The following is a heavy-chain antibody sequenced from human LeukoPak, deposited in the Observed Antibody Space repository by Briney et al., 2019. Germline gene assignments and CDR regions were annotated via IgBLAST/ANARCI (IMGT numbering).Heavy chain of an antibody. J-gene: IGHJ4*02. CDR1: GESLNDYY. CDR3: ARQPESEYSYGFEDH. V-gene: IGHV4-34*01. Sequence: KPSETLSLTCGVHGESLNDYYWSWIRQSPGKGLEWIGEITHNGSTTFNPSLESRVTISVDTSKNQFSLRLNSVTAADTAVYYCARQPESEYSYGFEDHWGQGILVTVSS. CDR2: ITHNGST. D-gene: IGHD5-18*01.